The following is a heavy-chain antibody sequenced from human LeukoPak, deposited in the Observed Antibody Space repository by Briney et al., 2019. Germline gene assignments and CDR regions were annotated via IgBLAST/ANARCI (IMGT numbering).Heavy chain of an antibody. J-gene: IGHJ6*03. CDR2: ISGSGGST. CDR1: GFTFSSYA. V-gene: IGHV3-23*01. CDR3: AKDLRWVGTAVVTHYYYYYYMDV. D-gene: IGHD5-18*01. Sequence: GGSLRLSCAASGFTFSSYAMSWVRQAPGKGLEWVSAISGSGGSTYYADSVKGRLTISRDNSKNTLYLQMNSLRAEDTAVYYCAKDLRWVGTAVVTHYYYYYYMDVWGKGTTVTVSS.